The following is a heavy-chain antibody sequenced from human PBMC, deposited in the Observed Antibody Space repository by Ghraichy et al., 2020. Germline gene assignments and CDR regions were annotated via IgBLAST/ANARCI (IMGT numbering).Heavy chain of an antibody. J-gene: IGHJ6*03. CDR2: ISSSGSTI. V-gene: IGHV3-48*03. D-gene: IGHD3-9*01. CDR3: ARKGLLRGKHYDILTGYSYYYMDV. Sequence: GGSLRLSCAASGFTFSSYEMNWVRQAPGKGLEWVSYISSSGSTIYYADSVKGRFTISRDNAKNSLYLQMNSLRAEDTAVYYCARKGLLRGKHYDILTGYSYYYMDVWGKGTTVTVSS. CDR1: GFTFSSYE.